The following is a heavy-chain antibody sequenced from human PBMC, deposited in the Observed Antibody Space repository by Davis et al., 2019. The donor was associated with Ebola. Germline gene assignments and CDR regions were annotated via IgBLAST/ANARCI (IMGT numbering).Heavy chain of an antibody. J-gene: IGHJ6*02. CDR2: IYYSGST. Sequence: MPSETLSLTCTVSGGSISSYYWSWIRQPPGKGLEWIGSIYYSGSTYYNPSLKSRVTISVDTSKNQFSLKLSSVTAADTAVYYCARGGGYGGYGMDVWGQGTTVTVSS. CDR3: ARGGGYGGYGMDV. V-gene: IGHV4-59*12. CDR1: GGSISSYY. D-gene: IGHD5-12*01.